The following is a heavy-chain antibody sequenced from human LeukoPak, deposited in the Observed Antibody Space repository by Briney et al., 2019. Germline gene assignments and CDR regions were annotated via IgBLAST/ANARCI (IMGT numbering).Heavy chain of an antibody. CDR1: GFTFSSYW. J-gene: IGHJ4*02. D-gene: IGHD1-26*01. V-gene: IGHV3-74*01. CDR2: INSDGSST. Sequence: GGSLRLSCVASGFTFSSYWMHWVRQAPGKGLVWVSRINSDGSSTSYADSVKGRFTISRDNSKNMLYLQMNSLRAEDTAVYYCAKGFHSGSFNELDYWGQGTLVTVSS. CDR3: AKGFHSGSFNELDY.